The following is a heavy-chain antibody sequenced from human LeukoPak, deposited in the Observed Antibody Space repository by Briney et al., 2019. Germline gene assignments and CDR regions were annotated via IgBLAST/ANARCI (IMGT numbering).Heavy chain of an antibody. CDR1: GASITSHY. D-gene: IGHD6-13*01. CDR3: ARGIADRYNWFDP. Sequence: SETLSLTCTVSGASITSHYWSWIRQPPGRGLECIGYMSYRGTTNYRTTKYNPSLRSRVTISEDTSQKQFSLELSSVTAADTAVYYCARGIADRYNWFDPWGQGILVTVSS. J-gene: IGHJ5*02. V-gene: IGHV4-59*11. CDR2: MSYRGTT.